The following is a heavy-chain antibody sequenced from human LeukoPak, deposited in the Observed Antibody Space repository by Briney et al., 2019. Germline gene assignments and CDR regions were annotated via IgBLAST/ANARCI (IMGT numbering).Heavy chain of an antibody. J-gene: IGHJ2*01. D-gene: IGHD6-19*01. CDR3: AARSSGWYQRLGWYFDL. CDR2: IVVGSGNT. CDR1: GFTFTSSA. Sequence: SVKVSCKASGFTFTSSAVQWVRQARGQRLEWMGWIVVGSGNTNYAQKFQERVTITRDMSTSTAYMELSSLRSEDTAVYYCAARSSGWYQRLGWYFDLWGRGTLVTVSS. V-gene: IGHV1-58*01.